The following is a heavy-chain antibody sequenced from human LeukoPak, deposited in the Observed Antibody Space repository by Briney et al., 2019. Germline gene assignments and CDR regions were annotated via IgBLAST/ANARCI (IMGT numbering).Heavy chain of an antibody. Sequence: GGSLRLSCAASGFTFNNFEINWVRQAPGRGLEWISYISSSGGTVYYADSVEGRFTISRDNAKNSVFLRMHSLRAEDTAVYYCVRDADGYSYGYEHWGQGTLVTVSS. CDR2: ISSSGGTV. CDR3: VRDADGYSYGYEH. D-gene: IGHD5-18*01. J-gene: IGHJ4*02. V-gene: IGHV3-48*03. CDR1: GFTFNNFE.